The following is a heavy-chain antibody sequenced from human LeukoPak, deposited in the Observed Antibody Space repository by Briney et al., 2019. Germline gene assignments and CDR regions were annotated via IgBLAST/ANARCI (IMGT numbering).Heavy chain of an antibody. D-gene: IGHD7-27*01. V-gene: IGHV3-7*01. CDR2: IKYDGDEK. CDR3: VRESFSRGDFN. Sequence: GGSLRLSCAASGFIFSTYWMTWVRQAPGKGLEWVATIKYDGDEKFYVDSVTGRFTISRDNAKNSLYLQMNSLTAEDTAVYYCVRESFSRGDFNWGQGTLVSVPS. J-gene: IGHJ4*02. CDR1: GFIFSTYW.